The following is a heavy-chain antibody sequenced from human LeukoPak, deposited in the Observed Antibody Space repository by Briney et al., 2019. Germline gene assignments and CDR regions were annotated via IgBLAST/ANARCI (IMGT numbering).Heavy chain of an antibody. CDR3: ARNRVEMATYYYYMDV. D-gene: IGHD5-24*01. CDR1: GFTFSDYY. V-gene: IGHV3-11*06. J-gene: IGHJ6*03. CDR2: ISSSSSYI. Sequence: GGSLRLSCAASGFTFSDYYMSWIRQAPGKGLEWVSYISSSSSYIYYADSVKGRFTISRDNAKNSLYLQMNSLRAEDTAVYYCARNRVEMATYYYYMDVWGKGTTVTVSS.